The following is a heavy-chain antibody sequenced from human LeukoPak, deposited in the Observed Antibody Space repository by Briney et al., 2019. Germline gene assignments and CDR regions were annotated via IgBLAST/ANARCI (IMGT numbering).Heavy chain of an antibody. CDR2: IYPGDSDT. J-gene: IGHJ4*02. D-gene: IGHD3-22*01. V-gene: IGHV5-51*01. CDR1: GYSFTSYW. Sequence: GESLKISCKGSGYSFTSYWIGWVRQMPGKGLEWMGIIYPGDSDTRYSPSFQGQVTISADKSISTAYLQWSSLKASDTAMYYCARSYYYDSSGYPLHIDYWGQGTLATVSS. CDR3: ARSYYYDSSGYPLHIDY.